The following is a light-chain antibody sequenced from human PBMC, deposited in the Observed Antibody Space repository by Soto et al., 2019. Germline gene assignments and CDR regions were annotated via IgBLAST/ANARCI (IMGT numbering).Light chain of an antibody. V-gene: IGKV1-5*01. CDR1: RSISNW. Sequence: SKSPATLPASVGDRVTITCRASRSISNWLAWYHQKPGTAPKLLIYHASTLESGVPSRFSGSGSGTEFTLTISGLQPDDFATYYCQQYMIYSFGHGTNVDI. J-gene: IGKJ3*01. CDR3: QQYMIYS. CDR2: HAS.